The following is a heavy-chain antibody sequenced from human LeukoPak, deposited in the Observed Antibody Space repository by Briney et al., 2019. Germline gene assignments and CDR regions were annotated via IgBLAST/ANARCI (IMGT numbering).Heavy chain of an antibody. CDR3: ARVSRSGYYTDYGMDV. CDR1: GGSFSRYY. V-gene: IGHV4-34*01. J-gene: IGHJ6*02. D-gene: IGHD3-3*01. Sequence: SETLSLTCAVYGGSFSRYYWSWIRQPPGKGLEWIGEINHSGSTNYNPSLKSRVTISVDTSKNQFSLKLSSVTAADTAVYYCARVSRSGYYTDYGMDVWGQGTTVTVSS. CDR2: INHSGST.